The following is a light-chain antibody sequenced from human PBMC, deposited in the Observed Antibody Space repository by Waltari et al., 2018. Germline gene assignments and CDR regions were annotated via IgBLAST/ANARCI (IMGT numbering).Light chain of an antibody. Sequence: DIQMTQSPSTLSASVGVRVTITCRASQSISSWLAWYQQKPGKAPKLLIYKASSLESGVPSRFSGSGSGTEFTLTISSLQPDDFATYYCQQYNSYRWTFGQGTKVEIK. J-gene: IGKJ1*01. CDR1: QSISSW. CDR2: KAS. V-gene: IGKV1-5*03. CDR3: QQYNSYRWT.